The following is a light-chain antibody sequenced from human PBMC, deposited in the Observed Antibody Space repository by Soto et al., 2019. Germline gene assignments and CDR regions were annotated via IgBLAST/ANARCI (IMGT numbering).Light chain of an antibody. CDR2: EVS. V-gene: IGLV2-14*01. CDR1: SNDVGGYNF. Sequence: QSALTQPASVSGSPGQSITISCTGTSNDVGGYNFVTWYQHHPGQAPKVMIYEVSNRPSGVSNRFSGSKSGNTASLTISGLQAEDEADYYCSSYTSSTTLLFGGGTKVTVL. CDR3: SSYTSSTTLL. J-gene: IGLJ2*01.